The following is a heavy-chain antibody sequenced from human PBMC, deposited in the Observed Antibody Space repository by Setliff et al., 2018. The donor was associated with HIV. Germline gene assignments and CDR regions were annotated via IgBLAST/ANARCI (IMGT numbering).Heavy chain of an antibody. D-gene: IGHD6-13*01. CDR2: VYYSGST. V-gene: IGHV4-59*12. CDR1: GDPISTYY. CDR3: ARSRIAAAGWYYFDY. Sequence: SETLSLTCTVSGDPISTYYWSWVRKPPGKGLEWIGYVYYSGSTSYSPSLRGRVTMSVDPSKNQFSLKLSSVTAADTAVYYCARSRIAAAGWYYFDYWGQGTLVTVSS. J-gene: IGHJ4*02.